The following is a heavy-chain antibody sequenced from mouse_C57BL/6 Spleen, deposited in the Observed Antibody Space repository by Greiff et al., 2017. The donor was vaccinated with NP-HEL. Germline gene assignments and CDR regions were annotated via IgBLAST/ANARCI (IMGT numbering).Heavy chain of an antibody. Sequence: QVQLKESGPELVKPGASVKISCKASGYSFTSYYIHWVKQRPGQGLEWIGWIYPGSGNTKYNEKFKGKATLTADTSSSTAYMQLSSLTSEDSAVYYCARSSDYGTPYAMDYWGQGTSVTVSS. CDR3: ARSSDYGTPYAMDY. CDR2: IYPGSGNT. CDR1: GYSFTSYY. D-gene: IGHD1-1*01. V-gene: IGHV1-66*01. J-gene: IGHJ4*01.